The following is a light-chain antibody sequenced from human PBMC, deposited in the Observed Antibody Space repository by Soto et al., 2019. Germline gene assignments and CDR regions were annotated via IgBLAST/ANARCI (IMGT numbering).Light chain of an antibody. CDR1: QSVSSSY. CDR2: GAS. CDR3: QQYGSSGT. V-gene: IGKV3-20*01. J-gene: IGKJ1*01. Sequence: EIFLTQSPGTLSLSPVEIATLSCRASQSVSSSYLAWYQQKPGQAPRLLIYGASSRATGIPDRFSGSGSGTDFTLTISRLEPEDFAVYYCQQYGSSGTFGQGTKVDIK.